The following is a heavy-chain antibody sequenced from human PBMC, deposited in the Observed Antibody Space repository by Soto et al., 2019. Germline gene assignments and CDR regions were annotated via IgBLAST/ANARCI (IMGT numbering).Heavy chain of an antibody. V-gene: IGHV3-21*01. J-gene: IGHJ4*02. Sequence: GGSLRLSCAASGLTFTRYSMNWVRQAPGKGLEWVSSISSTTNYIYYADSKKGRFTVSRDNAKNSVYLEMNSLSAEDTAVYYCARESEDLTSNFDYWGQGTLVTVSS. CDR1: GLTFTRYS. CDR3: ARESEDLTSNFDY. CDR2: ISSTTNYI.